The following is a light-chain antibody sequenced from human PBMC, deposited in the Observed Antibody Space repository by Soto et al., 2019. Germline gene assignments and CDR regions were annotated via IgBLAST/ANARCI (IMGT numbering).Light chain of an antibody. CDR1: RSVRSC. V-gene: IGKV3-11*01. Sequence: EIVLTQSPATLSLSPGERATLSCRASRSVRSCLAWYQQKPGQAPRLLIYDASNRAAGIPARFSGSGSETDFTLTISNLEPEDFAVYYCQQRYAWPPITFGQGTRLEIK. CDR2: DAS. CDR3: QQRYAWPPIT. J-gene: IGKJ5*01.